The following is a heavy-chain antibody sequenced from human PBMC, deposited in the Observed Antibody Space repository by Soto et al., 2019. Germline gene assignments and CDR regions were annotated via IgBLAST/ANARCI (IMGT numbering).Heavy chain of an antibody. V-gene: IGHV3-53*01. D-gene: IGHD2-21*02. CDR3: ARVLAYCGGDCSGAFDI. J-gene: IGHJ3*02. CDR1: GFTVSSNY. Sequence: GASLRLSSAASGFTVSSNYMSWVRQAPGKGLEWVSVIYSGGSTYYADSVKGRFTISRDNSKNTLYLQMNSLRAEDTAVYYCARVLAYCGGDCSGAFDIWGQGTIVTVS. CDR2: IYSGGST.